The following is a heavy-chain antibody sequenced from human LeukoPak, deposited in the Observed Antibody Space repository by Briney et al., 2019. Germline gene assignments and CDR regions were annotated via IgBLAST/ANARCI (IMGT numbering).Heavy chain of an antibody. CDR3: ARAQIHNDSSGYQDY. CDR2: ISSSSSYI. D-gene: IGHD3-22*01. J-gene: IGHJ4*02. Sequence: GGSLRLSCAASGFTFSSYSMNWVGQAPGKGLEWVASISSSSSYIYYADSVKGRFTISRDNAKNSLSLQMNRLRAEDTAVYYCARAQIHNDSSGYQDYWGQGTLVRVSS. V-gene: IGHV3-21*01. CDR1: GFTFSSYS.